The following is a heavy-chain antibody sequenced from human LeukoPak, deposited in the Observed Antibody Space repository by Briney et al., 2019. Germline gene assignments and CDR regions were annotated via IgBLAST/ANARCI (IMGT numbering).Heavy chain of an antibody. Sequence: GGSLSLSCAASGFTFSSSAMSWVRQVPGKGLEWVSGISASGGSTYYADSVRGRFTISRDNSKNTVYLQMNSLRVEDTALYYCVRSLDYWGQGTLVTVSS. J-gene: IGHJ4*02. CDR2: ISASGGST. V-gene: IGHV3-23*01. CDR3: VRSLDY. CDR1: GFTFSSSA.